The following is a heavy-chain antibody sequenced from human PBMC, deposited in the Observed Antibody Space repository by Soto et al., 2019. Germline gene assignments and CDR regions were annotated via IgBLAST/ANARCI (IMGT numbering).Heavy chain of an antibody. Sequence: QVQLQQWGAGLLKPSETLSLTCAVYGGSFSGYYWSWIRQPPGKGLEWIGEINHRGSTNDNPSLKSRVTISVDTSRNQFPLRLSSVTAADTAVYYCARAPGIAADEEGFDYWGQGTLVTVSP. CDR2: INHRGST. CDR3: ARAPGIAADEEGFDY. V-gene: IGHV4-34*01. J-gene: IGHJ4*02. D-gene: IGHD6-13*01. CDR1: GGSFSGYY.